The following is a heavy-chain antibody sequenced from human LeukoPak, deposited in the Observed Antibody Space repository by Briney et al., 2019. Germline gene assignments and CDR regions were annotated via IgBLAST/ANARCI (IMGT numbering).Heavy chain of an antibody. CDR1: GFTFSNYW. V-gene: IGHV3-7*01. D-gene: IGHD3-22*01. CDR3: AREQDSMIVERTTNWYFDL. J-gene: IGHJ2*01. Sequence: GGSLRLSCAASGFTFSNYWMSWVRQAPGKGLEWLANINQDGSEIYYVDSVKGRFTISRDNGKNSLYLQINSLRADDTAVYYCAREQDSMIVERTTNWYFDLWGRGTLVTVSS. CDR2: INQDGSEI.